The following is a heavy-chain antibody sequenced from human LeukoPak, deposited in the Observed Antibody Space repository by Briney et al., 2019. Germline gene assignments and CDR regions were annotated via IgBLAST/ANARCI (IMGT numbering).Heavy chain of an antibody. D-gene: IGHD6-13*01. Sequence: GGSLRLSCAASGFTFSSYSMNWVRQAPGKGLEWVSSISSSSSYIYYADSVKGRFTISRDNAKNSLYLQMNSLRAEDTAVYYCARDWEYSSNLFDYWGQGTLVTVSS. CDR1: GFTFSSYS. CDR3: ARDWEYSSNLFDY. CDR2: ISSSSSYI. J-gene: IGHJ4*02. V-gene: IGHV3-21*01.